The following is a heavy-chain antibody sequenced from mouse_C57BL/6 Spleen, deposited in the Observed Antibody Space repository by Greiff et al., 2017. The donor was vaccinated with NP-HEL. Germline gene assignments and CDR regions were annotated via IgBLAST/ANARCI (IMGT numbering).Heavy chain of an antibody. V-gene: IGHV5-9*01. CDR3: ARPLNWDWFAY. CDR1: GFTFSSYT. CDR2: ISGGGGNT. D-gene: IGHD4-1*01. J-gene: IGHJ3*01. Sequence: DVMLVESGGGLVKPGGSLKLSCAASGFTFSSYTMSWVRQTPEKRLEWVATISGGGGNTYYPDSVKGRFTISRDNAKNTLYLQMSSLRSEDTALYYCARPLNWDWFAYWGQGTLVTVSA.